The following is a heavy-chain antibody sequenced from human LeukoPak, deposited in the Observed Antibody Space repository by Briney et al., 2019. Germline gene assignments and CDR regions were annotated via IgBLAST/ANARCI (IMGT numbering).Heavy chain of an antibody. D-gene: IGHD5-12*01. CDR3: ARRGYSGYDLNYYYYGMDV. Sequence: SQTLSLTCAISGDSVSSNSAAWNWIRQSPSRGLEWLGRTYYRSKWYNDYAVSVKSRITINPDTSKNQFSLQLNSVTPEDTAVYYCARRGYSGYDLNYYYYGMDVWGQGTTVTVSS. CDR2: TYYRSKWYN. V-gene: IGHV6-1*01. CDR1: GDSVSSNSAA. J-gene: IGHJ6*02.